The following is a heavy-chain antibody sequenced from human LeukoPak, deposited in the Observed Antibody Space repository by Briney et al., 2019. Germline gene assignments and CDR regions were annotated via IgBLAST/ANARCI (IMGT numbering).Heavy chain of an antibody. J-gene: IGHJ5*02. CDR3: ARSGAVTAGYNWNDVGDWFDP. CDR1: GGSFSGYY. V-gene: IGHV4-34*01. D-gene: IGHD1-1*01. CDR2: INHSGST. Sequence: SETLSLTCAVYGGSFSGYYWSWIRQPPGKGLEWIGEINHSGSTNYNPSLKSRVTISVDTSKNQFSLKLSSVTAADTAVYYCARSGAVTAGYNWNDVGDWFDPWGQGTLVTVSS.